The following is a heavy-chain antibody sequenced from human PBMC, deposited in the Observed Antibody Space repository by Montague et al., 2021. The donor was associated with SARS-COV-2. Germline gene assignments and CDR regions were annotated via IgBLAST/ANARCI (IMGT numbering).Heavy chain of an antibody. V-gene: IGHV4-39*01. D-gene: IGHD1-14*01. CDR2: FFYGGFT. Sequence: SETLSLTCTVSGFSITSSLYYWGWIRQPPGKGLEWIGSFFYGGFTNYNPSLKSRVTISADTSKNQFSLRLTSVTAADTAVYYCARRRNPDYWGHGTLVTVS. CDR1: GFSITSSLYY. J-gene: IGHJ4*01. CDR3: ARRRNPDY.